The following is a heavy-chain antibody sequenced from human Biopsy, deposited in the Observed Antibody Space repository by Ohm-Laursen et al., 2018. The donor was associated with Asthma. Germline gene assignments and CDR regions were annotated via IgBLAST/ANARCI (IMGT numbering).Heavy chain of an antibody. J-gene: IGHJ4*02. CDR1: GFMFRSFG. D-gene: IGHD4-17*01. Sequence: SLRLSCAASGFMFRSFGMHWVRQAPGKGLEWVAFISYDGSKKFITDSMKGRLSISRDNSKNTLFLQMGRLRPDDTALYYCAKDAHDYVSLIVSPQKDGIESWGQGTLVTVSS. CDR2: ISYDGSKK. CDR3: AKDAHDYVSLIVSPQKDGIES. V-gene: IGHV3-30*18.